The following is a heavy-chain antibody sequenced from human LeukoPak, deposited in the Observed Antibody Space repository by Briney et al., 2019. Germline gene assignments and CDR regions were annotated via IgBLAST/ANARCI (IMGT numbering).Heavy chain of an antibody. J-gene: IGHJ5*02. CDR3: ARGSLEQQLVRWFDP. CDR2: ISAYNGNT. CDR1: GYTFTSYG. V-gene: IGHV1-18*01. D-gene: IGHD6-13*01. Sequence: ASVKVSCKASGYTFTSYGISWVRQAPGQGLEWMGWISAYNGNTNYAQKLQGRVTMTTDTSTSTAYMELRSLRSDDTAVYYCARGSLEQQLVRWFDPWGQGTLVTVSS.